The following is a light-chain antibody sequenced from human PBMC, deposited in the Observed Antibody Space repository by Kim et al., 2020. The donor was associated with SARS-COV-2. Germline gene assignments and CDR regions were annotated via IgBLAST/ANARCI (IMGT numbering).Light chain of an antibody. Sequence: LSPVDRFTLACRASHTINDKYVAWYQHKAGQAPRLVIYATSTRATGIPDRFSGSGSGTDFTLTVSRLEPEDFAVYYCQQFGNSSLSFGQGTKLEI. CDR1: HTINDKY. CDR2: ATS. CDR3: QQFGNSSLS. V-gene: IGKV3-20*01. J-gene: IGKJ2*03.